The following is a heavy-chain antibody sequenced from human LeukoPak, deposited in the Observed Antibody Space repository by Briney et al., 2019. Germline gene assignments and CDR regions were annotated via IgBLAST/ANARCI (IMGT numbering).Heavy chain of an antibody. Sequence: GGSLRLSCAASGFTFDDYAIHWVRQAPGKGLEWVSIIYNYGSTYYADSVKGRFTISRLNSKNTLYLQMDSLRPEDTAIYYCARAMPGVREGYYYGMDVWGQGTTVTVSS. V-gene: IGHV3-53*04. CDR1: GFTFDDYA. D-gene: IGHD3-10*01. CDR2: IYNYGST. CDR3: ARAMPGVREGYYYGMDV. J-gene: IGHJ6*02.